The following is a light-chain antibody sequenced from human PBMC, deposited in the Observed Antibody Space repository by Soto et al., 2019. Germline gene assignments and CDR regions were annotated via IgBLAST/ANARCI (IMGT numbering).Light chain of an antibody. Sequence: DIQMTQSPSTLSASVGDRVTITCRASQSIRSWLAWYQQKPGKAPELLIQKASSLQSGVPSRFSGSGSGTEFILTISSLQPDDFASYYGQQYEAYPLTFGGGTKVEIK. CDR3: QQYEAYPLT. CDR2: KAS. J-gene: IGKJ4*01. CDR1: QSIRSW. V-gene: IGKV1-5*03.